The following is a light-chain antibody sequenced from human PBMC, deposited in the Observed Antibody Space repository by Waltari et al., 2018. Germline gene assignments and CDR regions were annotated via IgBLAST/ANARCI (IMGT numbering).Light chain of an antibody. J-gene: IGKJ5*01. CDR1: QSVSNY. V-gene: IGKV3-11*01. CDR2: GAS. CDR3: QQRSNPIT. Sequence: EIVLTQSPATLSLSPGERATLSCRASQSVSNYLAWYQQKPGQPPRLLIYGASNRVTGIPARFSGSGSGTDFTLTISGLGPGDFAVYYCQQRSNPITFGQGTRLEIK.